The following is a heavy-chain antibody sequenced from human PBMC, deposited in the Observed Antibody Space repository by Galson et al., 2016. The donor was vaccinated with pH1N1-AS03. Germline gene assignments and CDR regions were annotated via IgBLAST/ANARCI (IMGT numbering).Heavy chain of an antibody. V-gene: IGHV3-74*03. CDR2: IHSDGSST. CDR1: GFTFSNYW. Sequence: SLRLSCAASGFTFSNYWMHWVRQVPGKGLVWVSRIHSDGSSTTYADSVKGRFTISRDNAKNTLYLQVNSLRAEDTAVYYCAREVEDGYFFDYWGQGALVTVSS. J-gene: IGHJ4*02. D-gene: IGHD5-24*01. CDR3: AREVEDGYFFDY.